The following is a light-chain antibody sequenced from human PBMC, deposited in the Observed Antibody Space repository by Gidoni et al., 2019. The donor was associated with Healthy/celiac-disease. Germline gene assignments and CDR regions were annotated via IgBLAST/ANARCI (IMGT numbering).Light chain of an antibody. CDR2: AAS. CDR1: QSISSY. V-gene: IGKV1-39*01. J-gene: IGKJ2*01. CDR3: QQSYSTPST. Sequence: GDRVTITCRASQSISSYLNWYQQKPGKAPKLLIYAASSLQSGVPSRFSCSGSGTDFTLTISSLQPEDFATYYCQQSYSTPSTFGQGTKLEIK.